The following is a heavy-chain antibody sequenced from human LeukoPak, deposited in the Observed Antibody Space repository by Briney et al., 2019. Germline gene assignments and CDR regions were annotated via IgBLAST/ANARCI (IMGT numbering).Heavy chain of an antibody. CDR2: VHYTGST. CDR1: GVSISNNYYY. J-gene: IGHJ4*02. V-gene: IGHV4-39*01. CDR3: ARSIGFIDY. D-gene: IGHD3-10*01. Sequence: PSETLSLTCTVSGVSISNNYYYWAWIRQPPGKGLEMIGYVHYTGSTFYNSSLKSRVTISADTSQNQFSLSLTSVTAADTAVYYCARSIGFIDYWGQGTLVTVSS.